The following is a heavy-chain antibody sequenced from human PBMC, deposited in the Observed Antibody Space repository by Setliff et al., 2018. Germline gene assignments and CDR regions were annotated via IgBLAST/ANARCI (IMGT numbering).Heavy chain of an antibody. J-gene: IGHJ4*02. CDR1: GYTFNFYG. CDR2: INTDSGNT. V-gene: IGHV1-3*04. Sequence: ASVKVSCKASGYTFNFYGMHWVRQAPGQRPEWMGWINTDSGNTRYSQKFQGRVTITRDTSASTLYMELSSLRYEDTAVYYCARHSNSWPVDYWGQGTLVTVSS. D-gene: IGHD6-13*01. CDR3: ARHSNSWPVDY.